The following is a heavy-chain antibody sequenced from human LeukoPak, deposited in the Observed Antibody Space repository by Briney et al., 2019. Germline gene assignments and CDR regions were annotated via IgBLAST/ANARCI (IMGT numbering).Heavy chain of an antibody. J-gene: IGHJ4*02. CDR1: GFTFSNAW. CDR2: IKSKTDGGTT. Sequence: KSGGSLRLSCAASGFTFSNAWMSWVRQAPGKGLEWVGRIKSKTDGGTTDYAAPVKGRFTISRDDSKNTLYLQMNSLKTEDTAVYYCAKRGAKRITIFGVGSDFDYWGQGTLVTVSS. CDR3: AKRGAKRITIFGVGSDFDY. V-gene: IGHV3-15*01. D-gene: IGHD3-3*01.